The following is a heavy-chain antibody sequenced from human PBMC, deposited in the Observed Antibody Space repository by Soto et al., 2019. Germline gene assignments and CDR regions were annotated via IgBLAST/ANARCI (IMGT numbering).Heavy chain of an antibody. V-gene: IGHV3-23*01. J-gene: IGHJ4*02. CDR2: ISGSGGST. CDR3: AKDQKNYYDSSGYYFDY. D-gene: IGHD3-22*01. Sequence: GGSLRLSCAASGFTFSSYAMSWVRQAPGKGLEWVSAISGSGGSTYYADSVKGRFTISRDNSKNTLYLQMNSLRAEDTAVYYCAKDQKNYYDSSGYYFDYWGPGTLVTVSS. CDR1: GFTFSSYA.